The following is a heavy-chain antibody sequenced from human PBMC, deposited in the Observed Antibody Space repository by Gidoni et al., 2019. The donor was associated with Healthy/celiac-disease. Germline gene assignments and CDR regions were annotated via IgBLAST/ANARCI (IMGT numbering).Heavy chain of an antibody. D-gene: IGHD4-17*01. J-gene: IGHJ4*02. V-gene: IGHV1-69*06. CDR2: SIPIFGTA. CDR1: GGTFSSYA. Sequence: QVQLVQSGAEVKKPGSSVKVSCKASGGTFSSYAISWVRQAPGQGLEWMGGSIPIFGTANYAQKFQGSVTITADKSTSTAYMELSSLRSEDTAVYYCAVDYGGNSVRGPIYFDYWGQGTLVTVSS. CDR3: AVDYGGNSVRGPIYFDY.